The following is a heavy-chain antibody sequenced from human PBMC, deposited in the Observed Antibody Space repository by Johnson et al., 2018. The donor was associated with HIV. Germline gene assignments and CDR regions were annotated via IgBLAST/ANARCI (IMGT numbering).Heavy chain of an antibody. CDR1: GFTFSSYA. D-gene: IGHD3-3*01. Sequence: VQLVESGGGLVQPGWSLRLSCAASGFTFSSYAMSWVRQAPGKGLEWVSSISGSGGTTYYADSVKGRFTISRDTSKNTLYLQMNSLSAEDTAVYYCARGGVIHDAFDIWGQGTMVTLSS. CDR2: ISGSGGTT. V-gene: IGHV3-23*04. CDR3: ARGGVIHDAFDI. J-gene: IGHJ3*02.